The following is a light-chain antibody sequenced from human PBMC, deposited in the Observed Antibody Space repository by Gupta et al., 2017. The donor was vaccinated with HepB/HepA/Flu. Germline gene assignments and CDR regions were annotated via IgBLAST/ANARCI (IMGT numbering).Light chain of an antibody. CDR2: LGS. V-gene: IGKV2-28*01. CDR1: QSLVHSNGQTY. J-gene: IGKJ4*01. CDR3: MQDLQAIT. Sequence: DIVMTQSPVSLPVTPGEPASISCRSSQSLVHSNGQTYLDWYLQKPGQSPQLLIYLGSNRASGVPDRFSGSGSGTDFTLRISRVEAEDVGVYYCMQDLQAITFGGGTKVEIK.